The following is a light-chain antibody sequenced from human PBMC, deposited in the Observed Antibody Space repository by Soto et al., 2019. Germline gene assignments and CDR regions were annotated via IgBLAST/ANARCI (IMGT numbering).Light chain of an antibody. CDR2: GAS. J-gene: IGKJ2*01. CDR3: QQYDSWPYT. V-gene: IGKV3-15*01. CDR1: QSVSSN. Sequence: EREMTQSPATLSVSPGERATVSCRASQSVSSNLAWYQQKPGQAPRLLIYGASTRATGIPARFSGSGSGTEFTLTISSLQSEDFAVYYCQQYDSWPYTFGQGTQLEIK.